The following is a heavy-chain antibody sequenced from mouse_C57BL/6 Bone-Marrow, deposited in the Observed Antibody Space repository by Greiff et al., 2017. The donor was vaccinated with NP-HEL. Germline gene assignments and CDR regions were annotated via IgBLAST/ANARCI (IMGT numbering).Heavy chain of an antibody. CDR1: GFTFSSYG. V-gene: IGHV5-6*01. J-gene: IGHJ3*01. CDR3: ARLGLALFAY. CDR2: ISSGGSYT. Sequence: EVKLMESGGDLVKPGGSLKLSCAASGFTFSSYGMSWVRQTPDKRLEWVATISSGGSYTYYPDSVKGRFTISRDNAKNTLYLQMSSLKSEDTAMYYCARLGLALFAYWGQGLWSLSLQ. D-gene: IGHD6-1*01.